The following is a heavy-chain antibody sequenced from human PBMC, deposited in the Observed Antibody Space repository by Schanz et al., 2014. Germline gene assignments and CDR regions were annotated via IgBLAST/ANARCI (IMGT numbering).Heavy chain of an antibody. Sequence: VQLLESGGGLVQPGGSLKLSCSASGFTFRNYALSWVRQAPGKGLEWVSALSGSGTSTYYADSVKGRFTISRDNSKNTLYLQMNSLRAEDTAVYFCAKSYDTSGYSGFDYWDQGTLVTVSS. CDR1: GFTFRNYA. CDR2: LSGSGTST. CDR3: AKSYDTSGYSGFDY. J-gene: IGHJ4*02. V-gene: IGHV3-23*01. D-gene: IGHD3-22*01.